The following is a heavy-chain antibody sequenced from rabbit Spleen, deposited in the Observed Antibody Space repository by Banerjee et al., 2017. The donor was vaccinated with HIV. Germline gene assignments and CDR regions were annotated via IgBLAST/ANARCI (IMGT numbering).Heavy chain of an antibody. CDR1: GFSFSSGYY. Sequence: QEQLEESGGGLVKPGGTLTLTCKASGFSFSSGYYMSWVRQAPGKGLEWIGCVGSGSGSTWYASWAKGRFTISKTSSTTVTLQMTSLTAADTATYFCASAYSDIYFNLWGQGTLVTVS. V-gene: IGHV1S45*01. CDR3: ASAYSDIYFNL. J-gene: IGHJ4*01. CDR2: VGSGSGST. D-gene: IGHD6-1*01.